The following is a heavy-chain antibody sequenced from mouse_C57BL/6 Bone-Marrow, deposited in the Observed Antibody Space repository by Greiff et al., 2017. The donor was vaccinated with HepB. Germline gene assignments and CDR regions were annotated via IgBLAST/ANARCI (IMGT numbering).Heavy chain of an antibody. CDR2: INYDGSST. CDR3: ARLYYSNYVFDY. V-gene: IGHV5-16*01. D-gene: IGHD2-5*01. J-gene: IGHJ2*01. CDR1: GFTFSDYY. Sequence: EVMLVESEGGLVQPGSSMKLSCTASGFTFSDYYMAWVRQVPEKGLEWVANINYDGSSTYYLDSLKSRFIISRDNAKNILYLQMSSLKSEDTATYYCARLYYSNYVFDYWGQGTTLTVSS.